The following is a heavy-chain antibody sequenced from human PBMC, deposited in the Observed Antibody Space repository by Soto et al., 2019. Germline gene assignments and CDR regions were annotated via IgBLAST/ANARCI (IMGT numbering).Heavy chain of an antibody. CDR2: INPNSGGT. CDR1: GYTFTGYY. V-gene: IGHV1-2*04. CDR3: ARGQADYYYYYGMDV. J-gene: IGHJ6*02. Sequence: ASVNVSCKASGYTFTGYYMHWVRQAPGQGLEWMGWINPNSGGTNYAQKFQGWVTMTRDTSISTAYMELSRLRSDDTAVYYCARGQADYYYYYGMDVWGQGTTVT.